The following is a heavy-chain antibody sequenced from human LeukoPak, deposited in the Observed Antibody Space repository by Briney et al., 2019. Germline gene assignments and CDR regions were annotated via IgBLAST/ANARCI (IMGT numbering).Heavy chain of an antibody. CDR2: ISSSGSTI. CDR3: AKRHGLIDTRHFDY. J-gene: IGHJ4*02. D-gene: IGHD1-1*01. V-gene: IGHV3-48*03. Sequence: GGSLRLSCAASGFTFSSYEMNWVRQAPGKGLEWVSYISSSGSTIYYADSVKGRFTISRDNAKNTVYLQMNSLRAEDTAVYYCAKRHGLIDTRHFDYWGQGTLVTVSS. CDR1: GFTFSSYE.